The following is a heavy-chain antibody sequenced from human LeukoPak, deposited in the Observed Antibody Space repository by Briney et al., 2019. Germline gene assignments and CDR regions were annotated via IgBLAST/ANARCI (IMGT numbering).Heavy chain of an antibody. CDR1: GGSISSGSYY. Sequence: PSQTVSLTCTVSGGSISSGSYYWSWIRQPAGKGLEWIGRVYTSGSTNYNPSLKSRVTISVDTSKNQFSLKLSSVTAADTAVYYCARGTIVEWLLSGWYFDLWGRGTLVTVSS. CDR2: VYTSGST. J-gene: IGHJ2*01. V-gene: IGHV4-61*02. D-gene: IGHD3-3*01. CDR3: ARGTIVEWLLSGWYFDL.